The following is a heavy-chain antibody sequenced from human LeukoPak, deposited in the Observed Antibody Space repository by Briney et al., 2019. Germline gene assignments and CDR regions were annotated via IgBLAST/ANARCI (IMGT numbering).Heavy chain of an antibody. Sequence: QPGGTLRLSCAASGFTFSSYGMSWVRQAPGKGLEWVSVISGSGGSTYYADSVKGRFTISRDNSKNTLYLQMNSLRAEDAAVYFCAKAPVTSCRGAYCHPFDSWGQGTLVTVSS. CDR3: AKAPVTSCRGAYCHPFDS. CDR2: ISGSGGST. J-gene: IGHJ4*02. V-gene: IGHV3-23*01. D-gene: IGHD2-15*01. CDR1: GFTFSSYG.